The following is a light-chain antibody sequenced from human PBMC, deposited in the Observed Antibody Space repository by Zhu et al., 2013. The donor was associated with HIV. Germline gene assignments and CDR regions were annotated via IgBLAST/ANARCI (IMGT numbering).Light chain of an antibody. J-gene: IGKJ3*01. Sequence: IQMTQSPSTLSASVGDRVTISCRASQVISGALAWYQQRPGKSPKLLIYEASSLKSGVPSTFSGSGSGTDFTLTISSLQPEDFATYYCQQYNSFPFTFGPGTKVDIK. V-gene: IGKV1-13*02. CDR3: QQYNSFPFT. CDR2: EAS. CDR1: QVISGA.